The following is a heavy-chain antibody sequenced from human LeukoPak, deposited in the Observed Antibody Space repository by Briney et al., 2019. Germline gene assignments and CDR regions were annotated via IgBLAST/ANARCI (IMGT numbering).Heavy chain of an antibody. J-gene: IGHJ3*02. D-gene: IGHD3-10*01. CDR1: GFTFSSYS. CDR2: ISSSSSYI. CDR3: ARDSPLGSGSSDAFDI. V-gene: IGHV3-21*01. Sequence: GGSLRLSCAASGFTFSSYSMNWVRQAPGKGLEWVSSISSSSSYIYYADSVKGRFTISRDNAKNSLYLQMNSLRAEDTAVYYCARDSPLGSGSSDAFDIWGQGTMVTVSS.